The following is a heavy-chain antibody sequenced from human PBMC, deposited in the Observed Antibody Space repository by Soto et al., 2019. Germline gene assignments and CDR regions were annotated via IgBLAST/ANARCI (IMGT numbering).Heavy chain of an antibody. CDR3: TTDLVLWSGQRRALYYYGMDV. J-gene: IGHJ6*02. CDR1: GFTFSNAW. V-gene: IGHV3-15*01. CDR2: IKSKTDGGTT. D-gene: IGHD3-3*01. Sequence: GGSQRLSCAASGFTFSNAWMGWVRQAPGKGLEWVGRIKSKTDGGTTDYAAPVKGRFTISRDDSKNTLYLQMNSLKTEYTAVYYCTTDLVLWSGQRRALYYYGMDVWGQGTTVTVSS.